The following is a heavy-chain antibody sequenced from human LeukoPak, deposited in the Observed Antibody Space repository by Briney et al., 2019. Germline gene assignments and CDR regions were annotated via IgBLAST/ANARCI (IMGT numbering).Heavy chain of an antibody. Sequence: GGSLRLSCAASGFSFSSYNMIWVRQSPGKGLEWVSYIDNTHSEMHYADSVQGRFIVSRDNAKNSLYLQMNSLRVDDTAVYYCARDRIVIVPAAMTSFSYMDVWGKGTTVTVFS. CDR3: ARDRIVIVPAAMTSFSYMDV. V-gene: IGHV3-48*01. D-gene: IGHD2-2*01. CDR1: GFSFSSYN. CDR2: IDNTHSEM. J-gene: IGHJ6*03.